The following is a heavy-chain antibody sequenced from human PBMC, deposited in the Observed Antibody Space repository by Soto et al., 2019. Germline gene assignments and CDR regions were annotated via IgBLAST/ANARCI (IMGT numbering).Heavy chain of an antibody. CDR3: ARELSSLYYDILTGPVYGMDV. D-gene: IGHD3-9*01. Sequence: GGSLRLSCAASGFTFSSYSMNWVRQAPGKGLEWVSSISSSSSYIYYADSVKGRFTISRDNAKNSLYLQMNSLRAEDTAVYYCARELSSLYYDILTGPVYGMDVWGQGTTVTVSS. CDR2: ISSSSSYI. CDR1: GFTFSSYS. V-gene: IGHV3-21*01. J-gene: IGHJ6*02.